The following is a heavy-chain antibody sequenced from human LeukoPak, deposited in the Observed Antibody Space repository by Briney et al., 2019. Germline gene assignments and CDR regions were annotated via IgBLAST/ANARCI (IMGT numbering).Heavy chain of an antibody. D-gene: IGHD4/OR15-4a*01. CDR3: ARVPRGDYGLDY. J-gene: IGHJ4*02. CDR1: GYTFTGYY. Sequence: ASVKVSCKASGYTFTGYYMHWVRQAPGQGLEWMGWINPNSGGTNYAQKFQGRVTMARDTSISTAYMELSRLRSDDTAVYYCARVPRGDYGLDYWGQGTLVTVSS. CDR2: INPNSGGT. V-gene: IGHV1-2*02.